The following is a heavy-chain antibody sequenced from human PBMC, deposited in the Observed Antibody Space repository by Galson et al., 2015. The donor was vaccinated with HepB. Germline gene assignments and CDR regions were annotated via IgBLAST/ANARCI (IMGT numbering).Heavy chain of an antibody. CDR1: AFTFSSFT. Sequence: SLRLSCAASAFTFSSFTMHWVRQAPGKGLEWVAAVSPDGRNTYYADSVKGRFTISRDNSENTLYLQMNSLRPEDTAVYHCARKATVAEHYQGFDPWGQGTLVTVSA. CDR3: ARKATVAEHYQGFDP. CDR2: VSPDGRNT. D-gene: IGHD4-23*01. V-gene: IGHV3-30*04. J-gene: IGHJ5*02.